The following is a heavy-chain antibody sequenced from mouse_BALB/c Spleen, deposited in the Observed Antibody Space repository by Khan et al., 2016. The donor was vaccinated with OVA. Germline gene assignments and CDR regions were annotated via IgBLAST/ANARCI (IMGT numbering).Heavy chain of an antibody. Sequence: QVQLKQSGAELVRPGVSVKISCKGSGYTFTDFTMHWVKQSHAKSLEWIGVISTYYGDATYNQKFKGKATMTVDKSSSTASMELARLTSEDSAIFYCARGGGGDRFAYWGQGTLVTVSA. CDR1: GYTFTDFT. CDR3: ARGGGGDRFAY. V-gene: IGHV1S137*01. J-gene: IGHJ3*01. CDR2: ISTYYGDA.